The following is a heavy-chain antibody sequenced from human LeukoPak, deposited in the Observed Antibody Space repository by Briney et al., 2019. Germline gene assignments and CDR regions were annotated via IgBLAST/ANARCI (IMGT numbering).Heavy chain of an antibody. CDR3: ASSTAAIDNWFDP. J-gene: IGHJ5*02. Sequence: SETLSLTYTVSGGSISPHYWSWIRQSPGRGLEWMGYIHYSGDTKYNPSLKSRVIISVDTSKNHFSLKLSSVTAADTAVYYCASSTAAIDNWFDPWGQGTLVTVSS. CDR2: IHYSGDT. V-gene: IGHV4-59*11. D-gene: IGHD2-2*02. CDR1: GGSISPHY.